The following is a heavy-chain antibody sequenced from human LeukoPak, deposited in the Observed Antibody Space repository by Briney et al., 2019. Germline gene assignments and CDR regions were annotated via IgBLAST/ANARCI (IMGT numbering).Heavy chain of an antibody. V-gene: IGHV4-39*01. D-gene: IGHD3-10*01. CDR3: ARLRSWFAGVDY. CDR1: GGSISSYY. J-gene: IGHJ4*02. CDR2: KSSSGST. Sequence: SETLSLTCTVSGGSISSYYWGWIRQPPGKGLEWIGSKSSSGSTYYNPSLKSRVTISVDTSKNQFSLKLSSLTAADTAVYYCARLRSWFAGVDYWGQGTLVTVSS.